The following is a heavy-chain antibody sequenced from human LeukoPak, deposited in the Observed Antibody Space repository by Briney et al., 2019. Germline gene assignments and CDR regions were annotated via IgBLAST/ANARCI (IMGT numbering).Heavy chain of an antibody. Sequence: PSETLSLTCTVSGGSISSYYWSWIRQPPGMGLEWIGYIYYSGSTNYNPSLKSRVTISVDTSKNQFSLKLSSVTAADTAVYYCARVDSSNWYEYRGYFDYWGQGTLVTVSS. CDR3: ARVDSSNWYEYRGYFDY. CDR1: GGSISSYY. CDR2: IYYSGST. V-gene: IGHV4-59*01. J-gene: IGHJ4*02. D-gene: IGHD6-13*01.